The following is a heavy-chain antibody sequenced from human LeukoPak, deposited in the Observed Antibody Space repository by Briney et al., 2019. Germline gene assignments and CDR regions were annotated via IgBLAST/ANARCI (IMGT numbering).Heavy chain of an antibody. Sequence: SETLSLTCSVSGGSISNSSYFWGWLRQSPGKGLEWIGSIYYSETTYYNPSLKSRMTISVITSRNQLSLRLTSVTAADTAVYFCVRGVNFCPTSHCRGDYFGSWGQGSLVSVSS. D-gene: IGHD3-3*01. J-gene: IGHJ4*02. CDR1: GGSISNSSYF. CDR3: VRGVNFCPTSHCRGDYFGS. V-gene: IGHV4-39*01. CDR2: IYYSETT.